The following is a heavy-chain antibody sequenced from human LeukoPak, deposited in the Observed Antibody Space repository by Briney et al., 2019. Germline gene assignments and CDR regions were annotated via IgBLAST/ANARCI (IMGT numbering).Heavy chain of an antibody. D-gene: IGHD6-19*01. V-gene: IGHV4-4*07. J-gene: IGHJ6*03. CDR3: ARDASSGWSPYYYYYMDV. CDR1: GGSISSYY. Sequence: PSETLSLTCTVSGGSISSYYWSWIRQPAGKGLEWIGRIYTSGSTNYNPSLKSRVTMSVDTSKNQFSLKLSSVTAADTAVYYCARDASSGWSPYYYYYMDVWGKGTTVTVSS. CDR2: IYTSGST.